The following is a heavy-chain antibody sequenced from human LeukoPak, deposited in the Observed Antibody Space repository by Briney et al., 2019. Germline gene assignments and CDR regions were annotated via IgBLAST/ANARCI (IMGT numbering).Heavy chain of an antibody. D-gene: IGHD6-19*01. CDR1: GFTVSSNY. CDR2: IYSGGST. Sequence: PGGSLRLSCAASGFTVSSNYMSWVRQAPGKGLEWVSVIYSGGSTYYADSVKGRFTISRDNSKNMLYLQMNSLRAEDTAVYYCARAAYSSGDAFDIWGQGTMVTVSS. CDR3: ARAAYSSGDAFDI. V-gene: IGHV3-53*01. J-gene: IGHJ3*02.